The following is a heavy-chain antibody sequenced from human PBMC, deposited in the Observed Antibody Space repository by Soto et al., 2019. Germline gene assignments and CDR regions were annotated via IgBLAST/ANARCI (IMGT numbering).Heavy chain of an antibody. V-gene: IGHV3-30-3*01. CDR3: ARGATIFGVASNPYYYYYGMDV. Sequence: GGSLRLSCAASGFAFSSYAMHWVRQAPGKGLEWVAVISYDGSNKYYADSVKGRFTISRDNSKNTLYLQMNSLRAEDTAVYYCARGATIFGVASNPYYYYYGMDVWGQGTTVTVSS. D-gene: IGHD3-3*01. J-gene: IGHJ6*02. CDR2: ISYDGSNK. CDR1: GFAFSSYA.